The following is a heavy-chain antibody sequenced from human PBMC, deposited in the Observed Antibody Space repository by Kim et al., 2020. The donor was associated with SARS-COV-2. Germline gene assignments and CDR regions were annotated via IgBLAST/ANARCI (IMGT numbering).Heavy chain of an antibody. J-gene: IGHJ6*02. Sequence: VKGRFTISRDNSKNTLYLQMNSLRAEDTAVYYCAKSSSGSAYYYYYGMDVWGQGTTVTVSS. D-gene: IGHD6-25*01. V-gene: IGHV3-30*02. CDR3: AKSSSGSAYYYYYGMDV.